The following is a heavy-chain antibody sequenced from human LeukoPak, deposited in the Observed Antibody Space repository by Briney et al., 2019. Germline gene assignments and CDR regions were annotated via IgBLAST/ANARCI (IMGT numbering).Heavy chain of an antibody. Sequence: PGGSLRLSCTGSGFAFADYAMSWVRQAPGMGLEWIGFIRSKTFGGTTEYAASVKGGCTISRDDSRSIAYLQMNTLKTEDTAVYYCTGHLSIYNYGLHWGQGTLVTVSS. V-gene: IGHV3-49*04. J-gene: IGHJ4*02. CDR2: IRSKTFGGTT. CDR1: GFAFADYA. CDR3: TGHLSIYNYGLH. D-gene: IGHD5-18*01.